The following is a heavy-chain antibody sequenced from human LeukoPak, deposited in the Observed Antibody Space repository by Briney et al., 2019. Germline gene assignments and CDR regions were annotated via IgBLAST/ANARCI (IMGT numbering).Heavy chain of an antibody. CDR1: GLTFSSSW. CDR2: INPDGNKK. CDR3: ARDLAYSRLDY. V-gene: IGHV3-7*01. D-gene: IGHD5-18*01. J-gene: IGHJ4*02. Sequence: PGGSLRLSCAVSGLTFSSSWMDWVRQAPGKGLEWVASINPDGNKKYFADSVKGRFTISRDNAENSLYLRMNSLRVEDTAFYYCARDLAYSRLDYWGQGMLVTVSS.